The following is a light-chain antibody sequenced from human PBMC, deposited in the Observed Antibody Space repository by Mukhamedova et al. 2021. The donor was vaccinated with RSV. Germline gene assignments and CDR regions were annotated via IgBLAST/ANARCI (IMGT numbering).Light chain of an antibody. CDR3: QQYDTWYT. CDR1: QSVSTN. J-gene: IGKJ2*01. CDR2: GAS. V-gene: IGKV3-15*01. Sequence: LFCRASQSVSTNLAWYQHKPGQAPRLLIYGASTRATAVPARISGSGSGTEFTLTISSLQSEDFAVYYCQQYDTWYTFGQGTKLEI.